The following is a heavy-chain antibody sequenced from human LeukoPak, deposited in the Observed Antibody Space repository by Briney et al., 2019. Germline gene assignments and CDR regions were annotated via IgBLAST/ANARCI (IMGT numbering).Heavy chain of an antibody. CDR2: INPSGSST. CDR1: GYTFTSYY. Sequence: ASVKVSCKASGYTFTSYYMHWVRQAPGQGLEWMGIINPSGSSTSYAQKFQGRVTMTRDTSTSTVYMEVSSLRSEDTAVYYCARECYDILTGYYKDYWGQGTLVTVSS. V-gene: IGHV1-46*01. CDR3: ARECYDILTGYYKDY. D-gene: IGHD3-9*01. J-gene: IGHJ4*02.